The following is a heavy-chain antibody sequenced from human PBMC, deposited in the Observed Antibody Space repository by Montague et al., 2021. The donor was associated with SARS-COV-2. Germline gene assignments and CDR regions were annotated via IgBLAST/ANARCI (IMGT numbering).Heavy chain of an antibody. D-gene: IGHD3-16*02. V-gene: IGHV4-4*07. Sequence: SETLSLTCTVSGGSISSYYWSWVRQSAGKGLEWIGRLYITGSTNXNSALEGRVTMSVDTSRNQFYLKLTSVTAADTAVYYCASIPTRFTKVGGVIDNWGQGVLVTVSS. J-gene: IGHJ4*02. CDR2: LYITGST. CDR3: ASIPTRFTKVGGVIDN. CDR1: GGSISSYY.